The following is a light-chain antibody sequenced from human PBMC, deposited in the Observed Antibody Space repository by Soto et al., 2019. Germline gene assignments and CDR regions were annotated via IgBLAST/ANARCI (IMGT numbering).Light chain of an antibody. CDR2: DAS. CDR3: QVRDVWPS. Sequence: IVLTQSPVTLALSPGESAVLSGRASQSVSTSLAWYQHKPGQAPRLFIYDASKRAPGIPARFTGSGSGTDFTLTISSLEPEDIAVYYCQVRDVWPSFGQGTKVEIK. J-gene: IGKJ1*01. V-gene: IGKV3-11*01. CDR1: QSVSTS.